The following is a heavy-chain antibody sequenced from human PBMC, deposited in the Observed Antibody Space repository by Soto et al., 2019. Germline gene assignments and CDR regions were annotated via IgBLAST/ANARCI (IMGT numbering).Heavy chain of an antibody. V-gene: IGHV3-23*01. D-gene: IGHD6-6*01. CDR1: GITFSDHG. CDR2: ISGSVGST. J-gene: IGHJ4*02. CDR3: AKDRTIASRTFDS. Sequence: GSLRLSCTASGITFSDHGMHWVRQAPGKGLEWVASISGSVGSTFYADSVKGRFTISRDNYLNTLDLQMNSLRAEDTAVYYCAKDRTIASRTFDSWGQGALVTVSS.